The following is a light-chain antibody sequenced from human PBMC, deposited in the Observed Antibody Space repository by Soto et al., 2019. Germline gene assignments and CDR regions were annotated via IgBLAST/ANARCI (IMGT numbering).Light chain of an antibody. V-gene: IGKV1-5*03. CDR3: QQYNSYSPT. J-gene: IGKJ1*01. CDR2: RAS. Sequence: DIQMTQSPSTLSASVGDTVTITCRASQSISSWLAWYQQKPGKAPKVLIYRASRLESGVPSRFSGSGSETEFTLTISGLQPGDSATYYCQQYNSYSPTFGQGTKVDIK. CDR1: QSISSW.